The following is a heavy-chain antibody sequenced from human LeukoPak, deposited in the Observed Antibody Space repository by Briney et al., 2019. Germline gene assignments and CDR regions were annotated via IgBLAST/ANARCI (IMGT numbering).Heavy chain of an antibody. D-gene: IGHD5-24*01. J-gene: IGHJ4*02. CDR3: AKDTALEMATPFDY. V-gene: IGHV3-9*01. CDR2: ISWNSGSI. CDR1: GFTFDDYA. Sequence: GGSLRLSCAASGFTFDDYAMHWVRQAPGKGLEWVSGISWNSGSIGYADSVKGRFTISRDNAKNSLYLQMNSLRAEDTALYYCAKDTALEMATPFDYWGQGTLVTVSS.